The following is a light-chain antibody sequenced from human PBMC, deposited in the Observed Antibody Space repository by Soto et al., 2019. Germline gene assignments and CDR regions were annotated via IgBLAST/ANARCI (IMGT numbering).Light chain of an antibody. J-gene: IGKJ2*01. V-gene: IGKV3-20*01. CDR3: QQYGSSHT. CDR1: QSVSSSY. CDR2: GAS. Sequence: EIVLTQSPGTLSLSPGERATLSCRASQSVSSSYLAWYQQKPGQAPRLLIYGASSRATGIPGRFSGSGSGTDFTLTISRLEPEDFAGYYCQQYGSSHTFGQGTKLEIK.